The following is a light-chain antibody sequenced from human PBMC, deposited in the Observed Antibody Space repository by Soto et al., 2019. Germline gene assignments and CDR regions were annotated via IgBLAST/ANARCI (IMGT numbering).Light chain of an antibody. CDR3: CSYAGSSTFFVV. CDR2: EGS. V-gene: IGLV2-23*03. Sequence: QSALTQPASVSGSPGQSITISCTGTSSDVGSYNLVSWYQQHPGKAPKLMIYEGSKRPSGVSNRFSGSKSGNTASLTISGLQAEDEAYYYCCSYAGSSTFFVVFGGGTKVTVL. J-gene: IGLJ2*01. CDR1: SSDVGSYNL.